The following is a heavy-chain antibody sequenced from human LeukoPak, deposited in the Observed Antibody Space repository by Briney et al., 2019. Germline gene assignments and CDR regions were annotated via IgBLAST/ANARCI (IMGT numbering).Heavy chain of an antibody. Sequence: SDTLSLTCTVSGGSISSSSYYWRRIRKPPGKGLGWIGSIYYSGSTYYNPSLKSRVTISVDTSKNQFSLKLSSVTAADTAVYYCARRVGPNYYYYYMDVWGKGTTVTVSS. CDR3: ARRVGPNYYYYYMDV. D-gene: IGHD1-26*01. V-gene: IGHV4-39*01. CDR1: GGSISSSSYY. CDR2: IYYSGST. J-gene: IGHJ6*03.